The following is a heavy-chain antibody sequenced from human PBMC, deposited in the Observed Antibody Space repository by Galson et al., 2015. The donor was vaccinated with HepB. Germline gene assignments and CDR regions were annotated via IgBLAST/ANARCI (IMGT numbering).Heavy chain of an antibody. CDR3: ARYLKRAGDTSFDP. CDR2: TSVSSGII. V-gene: IGHV1-18*01. D-gene: IGHD2-21*01. Sequence: QSGAEVKKPGESLGISCKASGYRFIGYGVSWVRQAPGQGLEWMGWTSVSSGIINYAQKFQGRVAMSTDTSTSTAYMELRSLRSDDTAVYYCARYLKRAGDTSFDPWGQGTLVTV. CDR1: GYRFIGYG. J-gene: IGHJ5*02.